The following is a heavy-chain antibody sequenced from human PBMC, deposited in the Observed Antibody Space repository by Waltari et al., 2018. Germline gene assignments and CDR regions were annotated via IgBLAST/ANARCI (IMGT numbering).Heavy chain of an antibody. CDR1: GFPFSSYS. Sequence: EVQLVESGGGLVQPGGSLRLSCAASGFPFSSYSMNWVRQAPGKGLEWVSYISSSSSTIYYADSVKGRFTISRDNAKNSLYLQMNSLRAEDTAVYYCARERWLQGPYFDYWGQGTLVTVSS. J-gene: IGHJ4*02. CDR2: ISSSSSTI. V-gene: IGHV3-48*04. D-gene: IGHD5-12*01. CDR3: ARERWLQGPYFDY.